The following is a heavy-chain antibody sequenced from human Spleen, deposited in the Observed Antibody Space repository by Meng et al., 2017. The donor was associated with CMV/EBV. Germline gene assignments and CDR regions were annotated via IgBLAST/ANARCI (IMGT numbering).Heavy chain of an antibody. J-gene: IGHJ4*02. CDR3: ARVLGYCTSTSCSGGGDY. Sequence: GESLKISCAASGFIFDDYGMSWVRQAPGKGLECVSVINWNGGSTGYADSVKGRFTISRDNAKNSLYLQMNSLRAEDTALYYCARVLGYCTSTSCSGGGDYWGQGTLVTVSS. CDR2: INWNGGST. V-gene: IGHV3-20*04. D-gene: IGHD2-2*01. CDR1: GFIFDDYG.